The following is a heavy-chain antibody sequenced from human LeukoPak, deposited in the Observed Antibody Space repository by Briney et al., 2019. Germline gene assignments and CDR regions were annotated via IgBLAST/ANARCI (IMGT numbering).Heavy chain of an antibody. J-gene: IGHJ4*02. Sequence: PGGSLRLSCAASGFTFDDYTMHWVRQAPGKGLEWVAVIWYDGSNKYYADSVKGRFTISRDNSKNTLYLQMNSLRAEDTAVYYCASTINHPFDYWGQGTLVTVSS. D-gene: IGHD1-14*01. V-gene: IGHV3-33*08. CDR1: GFTFDDYT. CDR2: IWYDGSNK. CDR3: ASTINHPFDY.